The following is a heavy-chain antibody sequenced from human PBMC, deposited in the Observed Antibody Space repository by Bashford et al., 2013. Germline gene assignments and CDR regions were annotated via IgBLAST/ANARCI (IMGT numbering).Heavy chain of an antibody. Sequence: PLVKGLEWIGSIYHSGSTYYNPSLKSRVTISVDTSKNQFSLKLSSVTAADTAVYYCARGRCSGGSCSPQYWGQGTLVTVSS. D-gene: IGHD2-15*01. CDR2: IYHSGST. J-gene: IGHJ4*02. V-gene: IGHV4-38-2*02. CDR3: ARGRCSGGSCSPQY.